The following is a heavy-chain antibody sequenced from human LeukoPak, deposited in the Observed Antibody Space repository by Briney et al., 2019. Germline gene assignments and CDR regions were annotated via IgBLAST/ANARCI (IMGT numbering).Heavy chain of an antibody. Sequence: PGGSLRLSCAASGFTFSNAWMSWVRQAPGKGLEWVSVIYSDSSTYYADSVKGRFTISRDNSKNTLYLQMNSLRAEDTAVYYCARESTLVTPGVFDYWGQGTLVTVSS. CDR3: ARESTLVTPGVFDY. D-gene: IGHD4-23*01. CDR2: IYSDSST. J-gene: IGHJ4*02. V-gene: IGHV3-66*01. CDR1: GFTFSNAW.